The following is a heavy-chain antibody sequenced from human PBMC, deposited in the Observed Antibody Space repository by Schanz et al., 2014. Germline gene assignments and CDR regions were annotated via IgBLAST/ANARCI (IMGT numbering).Heavy chain of an antibody. CDR2: VCYDGSKK. D-gene: IGHD4-17*01. J-gene: IGHJ4*02. Sequence: LVESGGGVVQPGRSLRLSCAASGFTFSSYGMHWVRQVPGKGLEWVAVVCYDGSKKYYADSVKGRFTISRDNSKNTLYLQMNSLRAEDTAVYYCVRDTDYHFDYWGQGTLVTVSS. V-gene: IGHV3-33*01. CDR1: GFTFSSYG. CDR3: VRDTDYHFDY.